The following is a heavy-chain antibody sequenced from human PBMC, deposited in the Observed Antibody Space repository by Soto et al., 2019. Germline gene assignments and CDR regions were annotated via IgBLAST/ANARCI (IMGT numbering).Heavy chain of an antibody. CDR1: GFTFSSLA. V-gene: IGHV3-23*01. Sequence: EVQLLESGGGLVQPGGSLRLSCAASGFTFSSLAMSWVRQAPGKGLQWVSMITNGDGGGTYYADSVKGRFTISRYNSKNTLYLQMNGLRAEDTAVYYCAKAAGQHVVAYYFDSWGQGALVTVSS. D-gene: IGHD2-15*01. CDR3: AKAAGQHVVAYYFDS. CDR2: TNGDGGGT. J-gene: IGHJ4*02.